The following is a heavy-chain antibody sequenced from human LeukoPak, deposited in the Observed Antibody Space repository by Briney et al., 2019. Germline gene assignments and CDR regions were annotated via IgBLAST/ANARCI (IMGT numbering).Heavy chain of an antibody. J-gene: IGHJ4*02. CDR2: IIPILGIA. V-gene: IGHV1-69*04. Sequence: ASVKVSCKASGYTFTGYYMHWVRQAPGQGLEWMGRIIPILGIANYAQKFQGRVTITADKSTSTAYMELSSLRSEDTAVYYCARVRYYYDSSGYSVPYYFDYWAREPWSPSPQ. CDR1: GYTFTGYY. D-gene: IGHD3-22*01. CDR3: ARVRYYYDSSGYSVPYYFDY.